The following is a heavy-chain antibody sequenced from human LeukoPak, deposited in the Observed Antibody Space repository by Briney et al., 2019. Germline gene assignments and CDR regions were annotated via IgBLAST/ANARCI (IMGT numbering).Heavy chain of an antibody. CDR1: GGSFSGYY. CDR3: ARTSIYYDSSGYRS. D-gene: IGHD3-22*01. V-gene: IGHV4-34*01. J-gene: IGHJ5*02. CDR2: INHSGST. Sequence: SETLSLTCAVYGGSFSGYYWSWIRQPPGKRLEWIGEINHSGSTNYNPSLKSRVTISVDTSKNQFSLKLSSVTAADTAVYYYARTSIYYDSSGYRSWGQGTLVTVSS.